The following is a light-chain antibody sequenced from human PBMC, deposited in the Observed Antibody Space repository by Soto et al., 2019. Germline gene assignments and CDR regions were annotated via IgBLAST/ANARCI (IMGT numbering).Light chain of an antibody. V-gene: IGKV3-15*01. J-gene: IGKJ1*01. CDR3: QQYNNWHAWT. CDR1: QSVSSN. CDR2: GAS. Sequence: EIVITQSPATLSVSPGERATLSCRASQSVSSNLAWYQQKPGQPPRLLIYGASTRATGIPARFSGSGSGTEFTLTVSSLQSEDFAVYYCQQYNNWHAWTFGQGTKVDIK.